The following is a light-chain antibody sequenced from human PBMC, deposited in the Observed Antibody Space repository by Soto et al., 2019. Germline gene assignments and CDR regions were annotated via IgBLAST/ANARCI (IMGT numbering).Light chain of an antibody. J-gene: IGKJ2*01. CDR3: QQYGGSLTYT. CDR2: GAS. CDR1: QSVRSGY. V-gene: IGKV3-20*01. Sequence: EIVLTQSPGTLSLSPGERATLSCRASQSVRSGYLAWYQQKPGRAPRLLIYGASSRATGIPDRFSGSGSGTDFTLTISRLEPEDFAVYYCQQYGGSLTYTFGQGTKLEI.